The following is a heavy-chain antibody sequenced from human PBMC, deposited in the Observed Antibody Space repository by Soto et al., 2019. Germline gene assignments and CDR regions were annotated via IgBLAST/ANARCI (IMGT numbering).Heavy chain of an antibody. J-gene: IGHJ6*02. Sequence: ASVKVSCKASGYIFTGYFIQWLRQAPGQGLEWMGWINPNTSATNYAQKFEGRVAISRDNAKNSLYLQMDSLRAEDTAVYYCARDGSTETTNFHYAMDVWGQGTTVTVSS. V-gene: IGHV1-2*02. D-gene: IGHD4-17*01. CDR1: GYIFTGYF. CDR3: ARDGSTETTNFHYAMDV. CDR2: INPNTSAT.